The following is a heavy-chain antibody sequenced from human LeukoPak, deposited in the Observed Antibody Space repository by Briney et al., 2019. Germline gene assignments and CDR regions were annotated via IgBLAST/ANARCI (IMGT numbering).Heavy chain of an antibody. CDR3: AKEDHFAS. CDR2: ITWNSGSI. Sequence: GGSLRLSCAASGFTFDDYTMHWVRQAPGKGLEWVSGITWNSGSIGYADSVRGRFTISRDNAKNSLYLEMNSLRAEDTALYYCAKEDHFASWGQGTLVTVSS. CDR1: GFTFDDYT. J-gene: IGHJ4*02. V-gene: IGHV3-9*01.